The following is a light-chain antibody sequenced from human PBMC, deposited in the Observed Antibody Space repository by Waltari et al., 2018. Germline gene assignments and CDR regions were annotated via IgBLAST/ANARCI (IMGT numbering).Light chain of an antibody. CDR2: FGS. J-gene: IGKJ1*01. V-gene: IGKV2-28*01. CDR1: QSLLDTNGYNL. CDR3: MQALQTPWT. Sequence: DIGVTQAPLSLPVTPGEPASISCRSSQSLLDTNGYNLFDWYLQKPGKSPQLLFSFGSNRASGVHNRCSGSGSGRDFTLKISRVEADDVGVYYCMQALQTPWTFGQGTKVEIK.